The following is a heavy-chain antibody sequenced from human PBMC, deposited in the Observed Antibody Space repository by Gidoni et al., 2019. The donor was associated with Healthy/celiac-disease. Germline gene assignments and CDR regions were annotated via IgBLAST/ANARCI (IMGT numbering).Heavy chain of an antibody. Sequence: QVQLVQSGSELKKPGASVKVSCKASGYTFTSYAMNWVRQAPGQGLEWMGWINTNTGNPTYAKGFTGRFVFSLDTSVSTAYLQISSLKAEDTAVYYWAISTTKLYYYDSSGQRDVWGQGTTVTVS. CDR2: INTNTGNP. J-gene: IGHJ6*02. D-gene: IGHD3-22*01. CDR1: GYTFTSYA. CDR3: AISTTKLYYYDSSGQRDV. V-gene: IGHV7-4-1*02.